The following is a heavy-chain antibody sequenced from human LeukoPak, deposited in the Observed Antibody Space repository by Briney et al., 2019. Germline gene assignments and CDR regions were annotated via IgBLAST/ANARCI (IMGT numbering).Heavy chain of an antibody. V-gene: IGHV4-34*01. CDR1: GGSFSGYY. J-gene: IGHJ4*02. CDR2: INHSGST. Sequence: SETLSLTCAVYGGSFSGYYWSWIRQPPGKGLEWIGEINHSGSTNYNPSLKSRVTISVDTSKNQFSLKLSSVTAADTAVYYCASGHAGPHGLFDYWGQGTLVTVSS. D-gene: IGHD2-8*01. CDR3: ASGHAGPHGLFDY.